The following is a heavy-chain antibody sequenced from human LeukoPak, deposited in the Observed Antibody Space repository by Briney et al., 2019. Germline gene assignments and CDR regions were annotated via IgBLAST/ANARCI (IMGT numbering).Heavy chain of an antibody. J-gene: IGHJ4*02. CDR1: GGSISSSNW. Sequence: SGTLSLTCAVSGGSISSSNWWSWVRQPPGKGLEWIGEIYHSGSTNYNPSLKSRVTISVDKSKNQFSLKLSSVTAADTAVYYCAVSRDQESSIAAAGTLDYWGQGTLVTVSS. CDR2: IYHSGST. V-gene: IGHV4-4*02. D-gene: IGHD6-13*01. CDR3: AVSRDQESSIAAAGTLDY.